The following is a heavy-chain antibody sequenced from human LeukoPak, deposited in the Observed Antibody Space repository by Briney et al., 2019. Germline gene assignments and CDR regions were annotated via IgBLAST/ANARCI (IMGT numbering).Heavy chain of an antibody. J-gene: IGHJ1*01. CDR1: GYTLTELS. V-gene: IGHV1-24*01. D-gene: IGHD2-15*01. CDR2: FDPEDGET. Sequence: ASVKVSCKVSGYTLTELSMHWVRQAPGKGLEWMGGFDPEDGETIYAQKSQGRVTMTEDTSTDTAYMELSSLRSEDTAVYYCATDPPVYCSGGSCYSGEYFQHWGQGTLVTVSS. CDR3: ATDPPVYCSGGSCYSGEYFQH.